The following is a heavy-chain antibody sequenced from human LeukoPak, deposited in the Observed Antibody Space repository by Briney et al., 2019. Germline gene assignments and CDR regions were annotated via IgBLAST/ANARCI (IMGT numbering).Heavy chain of an antibody. J-gene: IGHJ6*03. CDR3: ARLQAQYCSSTSCYLGGDLYYYYYVDV. CDR2: ISAYNGNT. D-gene: IGHD2-2*01. CDR1: GYTFTSYG. Sequence: ASVKVSCKASGYTFTSYGISWVRQAPGQGLEWVGWISAYNGNTNYAQKLQGRVTMTTDTSTSTAYMELRSLRSDDTAVYYCARLQAQYCSSTSCYLGGDLYYYYYVDVWGKGTTVTVSS. V-gene: IGHV1-18*01.